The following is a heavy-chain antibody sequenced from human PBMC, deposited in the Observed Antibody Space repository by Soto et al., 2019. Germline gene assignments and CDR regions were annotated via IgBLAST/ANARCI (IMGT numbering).Heavy chain of an antibody. J-gene: IGHJ6*02. CDR1: GFTFTSSA. CDR2: IVVGSGKT. V-gene: IGHV1-58*01. Sequence: SVKVSCNTSGFTFTSSAVQWVRQARGQLLEWIGWIVVGSGKTNYAQKSQERVTITRDMSTSTAYMELSSPRSEDTAVYYCAPLRIYHWGYGMDVWGQGTTVTVSS. D-gene: IGHD2-2*02. CDR3: APLRIYHWGYGMDV.